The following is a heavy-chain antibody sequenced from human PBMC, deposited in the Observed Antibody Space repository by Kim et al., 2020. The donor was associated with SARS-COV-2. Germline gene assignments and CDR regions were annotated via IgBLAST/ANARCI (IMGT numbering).Heavy chain of an antibody. V-gene: IGHV1-3*01. Sequence: ASVKVSCKASGYTFTSYAMHWVRQAPGQRLEWMGWINAGNGNTKYSQKFQGRVTITRDTSASTAYMELSSLRSEDTAVYYCARDQVMYCSSTSCRYGMDVWRQETTHTVS. J-gene: IGHJ6*02. CDR1: GYTFTSYA. CDR2: INAGNGNT. CDR3: ARDQVMYCSSTSCRYGMDV. D-gene: IGHD2-2*01.